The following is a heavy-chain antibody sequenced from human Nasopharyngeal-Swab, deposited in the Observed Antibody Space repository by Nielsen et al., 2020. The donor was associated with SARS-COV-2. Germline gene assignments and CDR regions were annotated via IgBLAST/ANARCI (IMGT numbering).Heavy chain of an antibody. CDR1: GFTFSTYW. Sequence: GESLKISCATSGFTFSTYWMTWVRHAPGKGLEWVANIKQDGSEKYYIDSVKGRFTISRDNAKSSLFLEMNSLRVEDTALYYCATDGYSFGYDRGYWGQGTLVIVSS. CDR3: ATDGYSFGYDRGY. D-gene: IGHD4-11*01. V-gene: IGHV3-7*01. J-gene: IGHJ4*02. CDR2: IKQDGSEK.